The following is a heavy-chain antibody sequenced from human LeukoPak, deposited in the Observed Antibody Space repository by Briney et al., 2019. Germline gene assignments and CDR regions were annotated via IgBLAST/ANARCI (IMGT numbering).Heavy chain of an antibody. Sequence: SETLSLTCTVSGASIRSSYYWGWIRQPPGKGLGWIGEINHSGSTNYNPSLKSRVTISVDTSKNQFSLKLSSVTAADTAVYYCARHEGDILTGYYNGFDYWGQGNLVTVSS. D-gene: IGHD3-9*01. CDR1: GASIRSSYY. J-gene: IGHJ4*02. CDR3: ARHEGDILTGYYNGFDY. V-gene: IGHV4-34*01. CDR2: INHSGST.